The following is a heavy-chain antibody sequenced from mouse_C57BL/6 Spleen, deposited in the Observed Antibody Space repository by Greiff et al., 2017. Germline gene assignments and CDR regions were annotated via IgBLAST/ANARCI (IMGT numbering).Heavy chain of an antibody. J-gene: IGHJ4*01. CDR2: IRNKANGYTT. CDR1: GFTFTDYY. D-gene: IGHD2-4*01. Sequence: EVKLMESGGGLVQPGGSLSLSCAASGFTFTDYYMSWVRQPPGKALEWLGFIRNKANGYTTEYSASVKGRFTISRDNSQSLRYLQMNALRAEDSATYYCARYNDYGAMDYWGQGTSVTVSS. CDR3: ARYNDYGAMDY. V-gene: IGHV7-3*01.